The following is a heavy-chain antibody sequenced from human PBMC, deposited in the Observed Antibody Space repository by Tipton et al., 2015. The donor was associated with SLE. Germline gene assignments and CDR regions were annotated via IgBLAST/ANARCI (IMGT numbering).Heavy chain of an antibody. D-gene: IGHD3-16*01. CDR3: AREGQGVLNI. Sequence: TLSLTCTVSGGSISSGSYYWSWIRQPAGKGLEWIGRIYTSGSTNYNPSLKSRVTISVDTSKNQFSLKLSSVTAADTAVYYCAREGQGVLNIWGQGTMVTVSS. CDR2: IYTSGST. V-gene: IGHV4-61*02. CDR1: GGSISSGSYY. J-gene: IGHJ3*02.